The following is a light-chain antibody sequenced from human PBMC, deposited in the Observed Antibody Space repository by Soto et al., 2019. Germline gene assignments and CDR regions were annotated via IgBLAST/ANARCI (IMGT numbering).Light chain of an antibody. J-gene: IGKJ1*01. V-gene: IGKV3D-15*01. CDR1: QSVRGN. Sequence: EIVLTQSPATLSSSPGERATLSCRASQSVRGNLAWYQQKPGQAPRLLIYAASTRATGIPARFSGSGSGTEFTLTISSLQSEDFAVYYCQQYNNWPLSFGQGTKV. CDR2: AAS. CDR3: QQYNNWPLS.